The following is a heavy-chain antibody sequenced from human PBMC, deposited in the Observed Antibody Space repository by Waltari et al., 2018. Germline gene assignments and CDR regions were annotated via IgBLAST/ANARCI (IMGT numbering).Heavy chain of an antibody. CDR1: GFHFGDYA. V-gene: IGHV3-49*04. J-gene: IGHJ4*02. CDR2: IRSKTYGGAP. CDR3: TRADGMTDLDY. Sequence: EVQLAESGGGLVQPGRSLRLSCTASGFHFGDYAMTWVRQVPGKGLEWVGCIRSKTYGGAPEYAASVKGRFTISRDDSKSVAYLQMNSLRTEDTALYYCTRADGMTDLDYWGQGALVTVSS.